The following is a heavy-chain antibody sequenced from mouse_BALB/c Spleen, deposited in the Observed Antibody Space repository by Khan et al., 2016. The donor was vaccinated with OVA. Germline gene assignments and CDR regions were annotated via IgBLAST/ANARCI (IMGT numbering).Heavy chain of an antibody. Sequence: VQLQESGTELLKPGASVKISCKVTGYTFSSYWLEWIKQRSGHGLEWIGEILPGSDSPNYNERFMGKATFTADTSSNTAYMQLSSLTSEDAAAYYCARQGGGYFSWFAYWGQGTLVTVSA. CDR2: ILPGSDSP. V-gene: IGHV1-9*01. CDR3: ARQGGGYFSWFAY. J-gene: IGHJ3*01. CDR1: GYTFSSYW. D-gene: IGHD2-3*01.